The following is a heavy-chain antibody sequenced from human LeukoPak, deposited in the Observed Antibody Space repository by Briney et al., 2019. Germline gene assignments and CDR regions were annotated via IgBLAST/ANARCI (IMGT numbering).Heavy chain of an antibody. CDR2: ISHSGRT. V-gene: IGHV4-38-2*01. D-gene: IGHD2-2*01. Sequence: SETLSLTCAVSDYSINSGHYWGWIRQPPGKGLEWIGSISHSGRTYYNPSLKSRVTTSVDTSKNQFSLKLTSVTAADSAVYYCARHASPDIVIVPAAAFDYWGQGTLVTVSS. CDR3: ARHASPDIVIVPAAAFDY. J-gene: IGHJ4*02. CDR1: DYSINSGHY.